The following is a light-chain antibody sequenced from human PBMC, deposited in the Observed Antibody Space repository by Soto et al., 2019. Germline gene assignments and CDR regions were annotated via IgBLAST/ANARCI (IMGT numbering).Light chain of an antibody. CDR1: QSVSSNY. V-gene: IGKV3-20*01. CDR2: GAS. Sequence: IVLTQSPGTLSLSPGERATLSCKASQSVSSNYLAWYQQKPGQAPRLLIYGASSRATGIPDRFSGSGSVTDFTLTISRLEPEDFAVYYCQQYGSSPQTFGQGTKVEIK. CDR3: QQYGSSPQT. J-gene: IGKJ1*01.